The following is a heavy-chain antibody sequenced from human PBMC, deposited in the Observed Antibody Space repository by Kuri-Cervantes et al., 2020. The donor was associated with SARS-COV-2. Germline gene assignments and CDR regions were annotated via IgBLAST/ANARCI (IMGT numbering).Heavy chain of an antibody. CDR3: AKPSGNYHDAFDI. D-gene: IGHD1-26*01. CDR1: GGSISSGGYS. CDR2: IYHSGST. Sequence: SETLSLTCAVSGGSISSGGYSWSWIRQPPGKGLEWIGYIYHSGSTCYNPSLKSRVTISVDRSKNQFSLKLSSVTAADTAVYYCAKPSGNYHDAFDIWGQGPMVTVSS. J-gene: IGHJ3*02. V-gene: IGHV4-30-2*01.